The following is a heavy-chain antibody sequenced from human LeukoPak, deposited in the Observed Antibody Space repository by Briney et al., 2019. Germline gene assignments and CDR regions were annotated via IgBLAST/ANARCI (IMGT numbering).Heavy chain of an antibody. CDR1: GLTFDDYA. CDR3: AKDAMVRGVPPVGWFDP. CDR2: ISWNSGSI. D-gene: IGHD3-10*01. Sequence: GGSLRLSCAASGLTFDDYAMHWVRQVPGKGLEWVSGISWNSGSIGYADSVKGRFTISRDNAKNSLYLQMNSLRAEDTALYYCAKDAMVRGVPPVGWFDPWGQGTLVTVSS. V-gene: IGHV3-9*01. J-gene: IGHJ5*02.